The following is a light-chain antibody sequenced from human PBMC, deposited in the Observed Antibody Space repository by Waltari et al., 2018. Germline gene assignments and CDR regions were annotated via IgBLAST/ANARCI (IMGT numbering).Light chain of an antibody. Sequence: EIVLTQSPATLSLCPGERATLSCRASQSVTRFLAWYQQKPGQAPRLLIYDASHRATGVPARFSGSGSGTEFPLTISSLEPEDFAVYYCQQRSSWPWTFGQGAKVEVK. CDR3: QQRSSWPWT. J-gene: IGKJ1*01. CDR2: DAS. CDR1: QSVTRF. V-gene: IGKV3-11*01.